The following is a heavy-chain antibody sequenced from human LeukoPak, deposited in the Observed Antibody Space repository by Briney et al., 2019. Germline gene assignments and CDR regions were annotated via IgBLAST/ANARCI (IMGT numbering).Heavy chain of an antibody. V-gene: IGHV3-48*03. CDR2: IGSSDSTT. CDR3: ARGTIVVVDAFDI. J-gene: IGHJ3*02. D-gene: IGHD3-22*01. Sequence: GGSLRLSCVASGFTFSSYEMNWVRQAPGKGLEWLSYIGSSDSTTHYADSVKGRFTISRDNAKNSLYLQMNSLRAEDTAVYYCARGTIVVVDAFDIWGQGTMVTVSS. CDR1: GFTFSSYE.